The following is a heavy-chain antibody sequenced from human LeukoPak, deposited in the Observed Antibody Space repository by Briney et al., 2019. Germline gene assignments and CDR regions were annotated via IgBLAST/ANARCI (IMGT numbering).Heavy chain of an antibody. CDR3: AKGEYHQDGIGENRFDN. J-gene: IGHJ4*02. V-gene: IGHV3-48*01. Sequence: PGGSLRLSCAASGFTFSAFSMNWVRQAPGKGLEWLSFISSSSSTIFYADCVRGRFATSRDNAKNSVFLQMSSLRPDDTAVYYCAKGEYHQDGIGENRFDNWGQGALVTVSS. CDR2: ISSSSSTI. D-gene: IGHD5-24*01. CDR1: GFTFSAFS.